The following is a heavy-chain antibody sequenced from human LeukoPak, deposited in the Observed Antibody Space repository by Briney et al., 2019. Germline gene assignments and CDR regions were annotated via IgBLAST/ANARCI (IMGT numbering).Heavy chain of an antibody. CDR3: ARAGNGYYGSGNYYHDY. CDR2: IYNSGST. Sequence: SETLSLTCTVSGGSISSGGYYWNWIRQHPGKGLEWIGYIYNSGSTYYNPSLKSRVTISVDTSKNQFSLTLSSVTAADTAVYYCARAGNGYYGSGNYYHDYWGQGTLVTVSS. V-gene: IGHV4-31*03. CDR1: GGSISSGGYY. D-gene: IGHD3-10*01. J-gene: IGHJ4*02.